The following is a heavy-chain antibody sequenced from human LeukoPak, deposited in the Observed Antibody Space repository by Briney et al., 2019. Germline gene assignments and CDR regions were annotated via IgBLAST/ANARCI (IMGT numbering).Heavy chain of an antibody. CDR1: GYTLTELS. CDR2: FDPEDGET. Sequence: ASVKVSCTVSGYTLTELSMHWVRQAPGKGLEWMGGFDPEDGETIYAQKFQGRVTMAEDTSTDTAYMELSSLRSEDTAVYYCATYRYSYVNFFQTQTRVSPLDYWGQGTLVTVSS. CDR3: ATYRYSYVNFFQTQTRVSPLDY. J-gene: IGHJ4*02. D-gene: IGHD5-18*01. V-gene: IGHV1-24*01.